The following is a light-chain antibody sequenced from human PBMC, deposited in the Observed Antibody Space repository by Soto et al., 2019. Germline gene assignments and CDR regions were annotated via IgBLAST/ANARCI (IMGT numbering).Light chain of an antibody. CDR3: QVWEATGDQAV. J-gene: IGLJ2*01. V-gene: IGLV3-21*01. CDR2: YDS. Sequence: SYELTQPPSVSVAPGETAGISCGGNNVGSRSVHWYQQKPGQAPFLVIYYDSDRPSGIPERFSGSNSGNTATLIISRVEAGDEADYYCQVWEATGDQAVFGGGTKLTVL. CDR1: NVGSRS.